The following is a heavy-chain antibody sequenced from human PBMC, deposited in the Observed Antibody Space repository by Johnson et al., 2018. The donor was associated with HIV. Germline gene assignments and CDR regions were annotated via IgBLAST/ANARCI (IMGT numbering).Heavy chain of an antibody. V-gene: IGHV3-30*18. Sequence: QVQLVESGGDMVQPGRSLRLSCAASGFTLSTYAMHWVRQAPGKGLEWVAVISSEGVNKYYVDSAKGRFTISRDNSRNKLYLQMNSLRVEDTAVYYCAKDPRYKYGGAFDIWGQGTKVTVSS. D-gene: IGHD3-16*01. CDR1: GFTLSTYA. CDR3: AKDPRYKYGGAFDI. J-gene: IGHJ3*02. CDR2: ISSEGVNK.